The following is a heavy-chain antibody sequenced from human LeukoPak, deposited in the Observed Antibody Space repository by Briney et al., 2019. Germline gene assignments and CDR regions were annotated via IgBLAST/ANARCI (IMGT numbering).Heavy chain of an antibody. Sequence: PGGSLRLSCAASGFTFSSYEMNWVRQAPGKGLEWLSHISGSGSTIYYADSVKGRFTISRDNAKNSLYLQMNILRAEDTAIYYCARGPILGDYWGQGTLVTVSS. CDR3: ARGPILGDY. J-gene: IGHJ4*02. V-gene: IGHV3-48*03. CDR2: ISGSGSTI. D-gene: IGHD2/OR15-2a*01. CDR1: GFTFSSYE.